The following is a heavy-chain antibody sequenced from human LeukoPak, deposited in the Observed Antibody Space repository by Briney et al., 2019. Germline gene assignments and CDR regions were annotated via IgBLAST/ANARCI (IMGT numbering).Heavy chain of an antibody. D-gene: IGHD1-14*01. V-gene: IGHV1-8*02. CDR1: GYTFTSYG. Sequence: GASVKVSCKASGYTFTSYGISWVRQAPGQGLEYMGLIHPSDGSTAYAQKFQGRVTMTRNTSISTAYMELSSLRSEDTAVYYCARGPEGWPLDYWGQGTLVTVSS. CDR2: IHPSDGST. CDR3: ARGPEGWPLDY. J-gene: IGHJ4*02.